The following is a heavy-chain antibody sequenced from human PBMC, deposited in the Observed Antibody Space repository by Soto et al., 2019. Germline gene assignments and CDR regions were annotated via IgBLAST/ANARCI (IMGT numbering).Heavy chain of an antibody. V-gene: IGHV3-23*01. CDR1: GFTVSSYA. CDR2: ISGSGGST. Sequence: EVQLLESGGGLIQHGGSLRLSCAASGFTVSSYAMSWVRHAPGKGLEWVSTISGSGGSTYYADSVKGRFTISRDNSKNTLYLQMNSLRAEDTAVYYCAKGQSCWYAPFDYWGQGTLVTVSS. J-gene: IGHJ4*02. D-gene: IGHD6-19*01. CDR3: AKGQSCWYAPFDY.